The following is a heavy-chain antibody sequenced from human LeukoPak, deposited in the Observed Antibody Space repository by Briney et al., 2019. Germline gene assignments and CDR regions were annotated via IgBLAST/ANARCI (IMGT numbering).Heavy chain of an antibody. V-gene: IGHV1-18*01. D-gene: IGHD1-26*01. J-gene: IGHJ3*02. CDR3: ARGGRWELPRPYAFDI. Sequence: ASVKVSCKASGYTFTSYDISWVRQAPGQGLEWMGWISTYNGQTNYAQKLQGRVTMTTDTSTSTAYMELRSLRFDDTAVYYCARGGRWELPRPYAFDIWGQGTLVTVSS. CDR2: ISTYNGQT. CDR1: GYTFTSYD.